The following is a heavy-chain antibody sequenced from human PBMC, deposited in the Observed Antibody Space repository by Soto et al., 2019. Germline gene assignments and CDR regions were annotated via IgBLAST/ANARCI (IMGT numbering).Heavy chain of an antibody. CDR1: GFSFSNYW. Sequence: EVQLVESGGDLVQPGGSLRLSCVASGFSFSNYWMHWVRQAPGKGLVWVSRISGDGSHTNYADSVSGRFTISRDNTKNTLYLQMNSLRADDTAVYDCARDHSGGNTDYWGQGTLVTVSS. CDR2: ISGDGSHT. CDR3: ARDHSGGNTDY. V-gene: IGHV3-74*01. J-gene: IGHJ4*02. D-gene: IGHD2-15*01.